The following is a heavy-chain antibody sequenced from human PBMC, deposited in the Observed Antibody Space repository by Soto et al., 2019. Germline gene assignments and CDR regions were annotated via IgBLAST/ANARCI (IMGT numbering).Heavy chain of an antibody. V-gene: IGHV3-33*01. J-gene: IGHJ4*02. CDR3: ARDFSTAMVLYYFDY. Sequence: QVQLVESGGGVVQPGRSLRLSCAASGFTFSSYGMHWVRQAPGKGPEWVAVIWYDGSNKYYADSVKGRFTISRDNSKNTLYLQMNSLRAEDTAVYYCARDFSTAMVLYYFDYWGQGTLVTVSS. D-gene: IGHD5-18*01. CDR1: GFTFSSYG. CDR2: IWYDGSNK.